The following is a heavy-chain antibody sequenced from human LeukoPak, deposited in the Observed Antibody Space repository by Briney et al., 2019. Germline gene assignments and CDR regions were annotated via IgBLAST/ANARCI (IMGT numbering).Heavy chain of an antibody. V-gene: IGHV1-8*01. CDR1: GYTFISYD. CDR3: ARGRPLAAMVFNWFDP. CDR2: MNPNSGNT. D-gene: IGHD5-18*01. Sequence: ASVKVSCKASGYTFISYDINWVRQATGQGLEWMGWMNPNSGNTGYAQKFQGRVTMTRNTSISTAYMELSSLRSEDTAVYYCARGRPLAAMVFNWFDPWGQGTLVTLSS. J-gene: IGHJ5*02.